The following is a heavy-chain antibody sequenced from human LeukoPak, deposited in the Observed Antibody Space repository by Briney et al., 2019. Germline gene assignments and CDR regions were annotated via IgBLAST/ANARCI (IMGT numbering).Heavy chain of an antibody. V-gene: IGHV1-46*01. D-gene: IGHD4-17*01. J-gene: IGHJ3*02. CDR1: GYTFTTHY. CDR3: ARDPTVTNVHDAFDM. Sequence: ASVKVSCKASGYTFTTHYLHWVRQAAGQGLEWMGIIYVSGTNTGYAPKFQGRITISRDTSTTTVYMDLRSLTSEDTAVYYCARDPTVTNVHDAFDMWGQETTVTVSS. CDR2: IYVSGTNT.